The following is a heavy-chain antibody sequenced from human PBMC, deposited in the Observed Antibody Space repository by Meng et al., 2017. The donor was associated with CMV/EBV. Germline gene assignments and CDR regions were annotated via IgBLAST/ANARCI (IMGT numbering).Heavy chain of an antibody. D-gene: IGHD3-10*01. Sequence: SETLSLTCAFYGGSFSGYYWSWIRQPPGKGLEWIGEINHSESTNYNPSLKSRVTISVDTSKNQFSLKLSSVTAADTAVYSCARRGSGSYWGYNWFDPWGQGTLVTVSS. V-gene: IGHV4-34*01. CDR2: INHSEST. CDR1: GGSFSGYY. CDR3: ARRGSGSYWGYNWFDP. J-gene: IGHJ5*02.